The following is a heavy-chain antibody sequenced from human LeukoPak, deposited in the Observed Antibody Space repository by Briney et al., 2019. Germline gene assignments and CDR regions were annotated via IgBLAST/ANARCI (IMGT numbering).Heavy chain of an antibody. Sequence: PSQTLSLTCTVSGGSISSGGHYWSWIRQHPGKGLERIGNIYYSGSTYYNPSLKSRVTISVDTSKNQFSLKLRSVTAADTAVYFCARDGDQLWLGGMDVWGQGTTVTVSS. J-gene: IGHJ6*02. CDR1: GGSISSGGHY. D-gene: IGHD5-18*01. V-gene: IGHV4-31*03. CDR3: ARDGDQLWLGGMDV. CDR2: IYYSGST.